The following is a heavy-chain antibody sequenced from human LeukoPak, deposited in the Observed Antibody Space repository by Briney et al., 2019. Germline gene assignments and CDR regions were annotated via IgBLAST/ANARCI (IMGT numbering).Heavy chain of an antibody. CDR3: ASSITIFGVVTDYFDY. CDR2: ISSSSYI. J-gene: IGHJ4*02. Sequence: GGSLRLSCAASGFTFSSYSMNWVRQAPGKGLEWVSSISSSSYIYYADSVKGRFTISRDNAKNSLYLQMNSLRAEDTAVYYCASSITIFGVVTDYFDYWGQGTLVTVSS. V-gene: IGHV3-21*01. CDR1: GFTFSSYS. D-gene: IGHD3-3*01.